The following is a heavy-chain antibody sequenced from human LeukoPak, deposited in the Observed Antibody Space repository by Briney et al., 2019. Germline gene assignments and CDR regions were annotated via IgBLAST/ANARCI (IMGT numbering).Heavy chain of an antibody. Sequence: SETLSLTCAVYGGSFSGYYWGWIRQPPGEGLEWIGEINHSGSTNYDPSLKSRVTISVDTSKNQFSLKLSSVTAADTAVYYCARSRVGDYWGQGTLVTVSS. D-gene: IGHD2-2*01. CDR1: GGSFSGYY. V-gene: IGHV4-34*01. CDR3: ARSRVGDY. J-gene: IGHJ4*02. CDR2: INHSGST.